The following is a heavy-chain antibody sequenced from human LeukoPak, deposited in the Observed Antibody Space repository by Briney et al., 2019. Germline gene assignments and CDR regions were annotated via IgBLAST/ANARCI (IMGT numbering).Heavy chain of an antibody. Sequence: ASVKVSRKASGYTFTKYGLSWVRQAPGQGLEWMGWISANNGHTYYAQKVQGRVTMTTDTSTSTAYMELRSLRSDDTAVYYCARGSGIYYGSGSYYGGHWFDPWGQGTVVTVSS. J-gene: IGHJ5*02. CDR1: GYTFTKYG. CDR2: ISANNGHT. CDR3: ARGSGIYYGSGSYYGGHWFDP. D-gene: IGHD3-10*01. V-gene: IGHV1-18*01.